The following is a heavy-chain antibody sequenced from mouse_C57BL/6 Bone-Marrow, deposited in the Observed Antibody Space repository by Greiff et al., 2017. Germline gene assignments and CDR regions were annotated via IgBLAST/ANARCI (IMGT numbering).Heavy chain of an antibody. V-gene: IGHV5-15*01. Sequence: EVKLMESGGGLVQPGGSLKLSCAASGFTFSDYGMAWVRQAPRQGPEWVAFISNVAYSIYYADTVTGRFTISRENAKNTLYLGMSSLRSEDTARYYCARLGYGDAMDYGGQGTSVTVSS. CDR2: ISNVAYSI. D-gene: IGHD2-10*02. CDR1: GFTFSDYG. CDR3: ARLGYGDAMDY. J-gene: IGHJ4*01.